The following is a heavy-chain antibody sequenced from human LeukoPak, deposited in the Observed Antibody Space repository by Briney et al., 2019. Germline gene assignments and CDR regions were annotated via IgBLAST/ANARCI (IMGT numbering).Heavy chain of an antibody. D-gene: IGHD3-16*01. CDR3: ARWGDYYGMDV. Sequence: SETLSLTCTVSGGSISSGDYYWSCIRQPPGKGLEWIGYIYYSGSTYYNPSLKSRVTISVDTSKNQFSLKLSSVTAADTAVYYCARWGDYYGMDVWGQGTTVTVSS. CDR1: GGSISSGDYY. J-gene: IGHJ6*02. CDR2: IYYSGST. V-gene: IGHV4-30-4*01.